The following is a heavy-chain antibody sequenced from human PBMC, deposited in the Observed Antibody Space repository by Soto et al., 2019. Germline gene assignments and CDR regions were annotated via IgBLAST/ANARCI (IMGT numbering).Heavy chain of an antibody. CDR1: GFTFSDYY. V-gene: IGHV3-11*06. D-gene: IGHD1-20*01. Sequence: GGSLRLSCAASGFTFSDYYMSWIRQAPGKGLEWVSYISSSSSYTNYADSVKGRFTISRDNAKNSLYLQMNSLRAEDTAVYYCARYSWNDAPLLGYWGQGTLVTVSS. CDR2: ISSSSSYT. CDR3: ARYSWNDAPLLGY. J-gene: IGHJ4*02.